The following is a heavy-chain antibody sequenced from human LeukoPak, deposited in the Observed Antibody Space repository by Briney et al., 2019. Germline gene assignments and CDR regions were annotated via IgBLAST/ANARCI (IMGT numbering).Heavy chain of an antibody. CDR3: ARDATDYYDSSGPGFDP. CDR1: GYTFTSYA. V-gene: IGHV7-4-1*02. CDR2: INTNTGNP. Sequence: ASVEVSCKASGYTFTSYAMNWVRQAPGQGLEWMGWINTNTGNPTYAQGFTGRFVFSLDTSVSTAYLQISSLKAEDTAVYYCARDATDYYDSSGPGFDPWGQGTLVTVSS. J-gene: IGHJ5*02. D-gene: IGHD3-22*01.